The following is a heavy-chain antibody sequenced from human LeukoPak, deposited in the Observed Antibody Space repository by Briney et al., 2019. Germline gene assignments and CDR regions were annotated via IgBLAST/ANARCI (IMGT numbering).Heavy chain of an antibody. Sequence: ASVKVSCKASGYTFTSYAVHWVRQAPGQRLEWMGWINIGNGDTKYSQTFQGRVTITRDTSASTAYMELSSLRSEDTAEYYCARDSSGWEDYYFDYWGQGALVTVSS. V-gene: IGHV1-3*04. CDR3: ARDSSGWEDYYFDY. CDR1: GYTFTSYA. J-gene: IGHJ4*02. D-gene: IGHD6-19*01. CDR2: INIGNGDT.